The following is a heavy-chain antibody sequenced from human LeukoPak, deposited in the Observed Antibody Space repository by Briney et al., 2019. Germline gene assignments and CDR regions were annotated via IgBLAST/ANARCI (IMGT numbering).Heavy chain of an antibody. CDR1: GFTFSSYS. Sequence: AGGSLRLSCAASGFTFSSYSMTWVRQAPGKGLEWVSSISSSSSYIYYADSVKGRFTISRDNAKNSLYLQMNSLRAEDTAVYYCARVKTAMVKGGAFDIWGQGTMVTVSS. CDR3: ARVKTAMVKGGAFDI. D-gene: IGHD5-18*01. V-gene: IGHV3-21*01. J-gene: IGHJ3*02. CDR2: ISSSSSYI.